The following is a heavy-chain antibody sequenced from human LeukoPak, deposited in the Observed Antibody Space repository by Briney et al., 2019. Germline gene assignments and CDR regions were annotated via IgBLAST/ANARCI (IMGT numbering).Heavy chain of an antibody. J-gene: IGHJ4*02. V-gene: IGHV3-9*01. D-gene: IGHD6-6*01. CDR2: ISWNSGSI. CDR3: AKDYSSSSVVGLDY. Sequence: GRSLRLSCAASGFTFDDYAMHWVRQAPGKGLEWASGISWNSGSIGYADSVKGRFTISRDNAKNSLYLRMNSLRAEDTALYYCAKDYSSSSVVGLDYWGQGTLVTVSS. CDR1: GFTFDDYA.